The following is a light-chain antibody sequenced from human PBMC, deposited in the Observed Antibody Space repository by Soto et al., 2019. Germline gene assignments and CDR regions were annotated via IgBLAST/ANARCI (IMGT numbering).Light chain of an antibody. J-gene: IGKJ1*01. CDR3: QQYYSTPWP. CDR1: QSVLYSSNNMNY. Sequence: DVVLTQSPDSLAVSLGELATINCKSSQSVLYSSNNMNYLAWYQQKAGQPPKLLIYWASTRESGVPDRFGGSGSGTEFNLTISSLQAEDVAVYYCQQYYSTPWPFGQGTKVEIK. CDR2: WAS. V-gene: IGKV4-1*01.